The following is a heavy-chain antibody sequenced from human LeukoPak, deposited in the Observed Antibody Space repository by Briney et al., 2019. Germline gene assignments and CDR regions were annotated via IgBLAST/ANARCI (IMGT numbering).Heavy chain of an antibody. D-gene: IGHD5-18*01. CDR3: ARSQMVTDAFDI. Sequence: GGSLRLSCAASGFTFDDYAMHWVRQAPGKGLEWVSGISWNSGSIGYADSVKGRFTISRDNAKNSLYLQMNSLRAEDTALYYCARSQMVTDAFDIWGQGTMVTVSS. J-gene: IGHJ3*02. CDR2: ISWNSGSI. CDR1: GFTFDDYA. V-gene: IGHV3-9*01.